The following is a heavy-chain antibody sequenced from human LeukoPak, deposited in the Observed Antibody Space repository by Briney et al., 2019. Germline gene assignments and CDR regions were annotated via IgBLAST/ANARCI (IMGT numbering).Heavy chain of an antibody. CDR2: IYYSGST. D-gene: IGHD3-10*01. CDR1: GGSISSSSYY. J-gene: IGHJ3*02. CDR3: ARRDVTMVRGVIIGGAFDI. Sequence: SETLSLTCTVSGGSISSSSYYWGWIRQPPGRGLEWIGSIYYSGSTYYNPSLKSRVTISVDTSKNQFSLKLSSVTAADTAVYYCARRDVTMVRGVIIGGAFDIWGQGTMVTVSS. V-gene: IGHV4-39*01.